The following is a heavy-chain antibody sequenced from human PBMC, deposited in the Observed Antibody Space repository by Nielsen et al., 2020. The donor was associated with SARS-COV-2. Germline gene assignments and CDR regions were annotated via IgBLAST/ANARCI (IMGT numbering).Heavy chain of an antibody. J-gene: IGHJ6*02. Sequence: WIRQPPGKGLEWVSSISSSSSYIYYADSVKGRFTISRDNAKNSLYLQMNSLRAEDTAVYYCAREGAPDYYGSGSSIGMDVWGQGTTVTVSS. CDR3: AREGAPDYYGSGSSIGMDV. CDR2: ISSSSSYI. V-gene: IGHV3-21*01. D-gene: IGHD3-10*01.